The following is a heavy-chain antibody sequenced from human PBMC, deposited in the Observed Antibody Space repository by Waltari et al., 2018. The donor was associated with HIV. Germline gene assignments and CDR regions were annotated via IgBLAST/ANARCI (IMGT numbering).Heavy chain of an antibody. Sequence: QVQLQEAGPGLVKPSKTLSLTCRVPGGSTSSGDYYWGWIRQPPGKGLEWIGYMYYSGSTDSNPSLKSRVTISVDTSKNQFSLKLSSVTAADTAVYYCARVKIVGNWFDPWGQGTLVTVSS. J-gene: IGHJ5*02. CDR1: GGSTSSGDYY. CDR3: ARVKIVGNWFDP. D-gene: IGHD1-26*01. V-gene: IGHV4-30-4*01. CDR2: MYYSGST.